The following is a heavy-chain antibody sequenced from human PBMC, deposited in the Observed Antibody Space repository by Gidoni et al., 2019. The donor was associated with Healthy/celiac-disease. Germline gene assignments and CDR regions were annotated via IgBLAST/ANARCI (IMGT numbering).Heavy chain of an antibody. CDR3: ARVARGVVAYPYLIGKAGQMIDY. V-gene: IGHV4-30-4*01. J-gene: IGHJ4*02. Sequence: QVQLQESGPGLVKPSQTLSLTCTVSGGSISSGDYYWSWIRQPPGKGLEWIGYIDYSGSTYYNPSLKSRVTISVDTSKNQFSLKLSSVTAADTAVYYCARVARGVVAYPYLIGKAGQMIDYWGQGTLVTVSS. CDR2: IDYSGST. CDR1: GGSISSGDYY. D-gene: IGHD2-15*01.